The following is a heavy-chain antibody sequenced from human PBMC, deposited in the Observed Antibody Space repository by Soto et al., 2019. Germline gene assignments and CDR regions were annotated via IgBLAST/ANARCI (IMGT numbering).Heavy chain of an antibody. CDR1: GFTFSSYG. Sequence: PGGSLRFSCAASGFTFSSYGMHWVRQAPGKGLEWVAVISYDGSNKYYADSVKGRFTISRDNSKNTLYLQMNSLRAEDTAVYYCAKGAELRYFDWLSSTPSFDYWGQGTLVTVSS. D-gene: IGHD3-9*01. CDR2: ISYDGSNK. V-gene: IGHV3-30*18. J-gene: IGHJ4*02. CDR3: AKGAELRYFDWLSSTPSFDY.